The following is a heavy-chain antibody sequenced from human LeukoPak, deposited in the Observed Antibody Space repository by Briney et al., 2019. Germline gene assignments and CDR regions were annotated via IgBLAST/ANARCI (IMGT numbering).Heavy chain of an antibody. CDR3: AKIGSGWQHEY. V-gene: IGHV3-23*01. J-gene: IGHJ4*02. CDR1: GFTFRNYA. Sequence: GGSLRLSCAVSGFTFRNYAMTWVRQAPGKGLEWVSAINSGGGGTYYADSVKGRFIISRDNSKNTLYLQMNSLRADDTAVYYCAKIGSGWQHEYWGQGTLAIVSS. CDR2: INSGGGGT. D-gene: IGHD6-19*01.